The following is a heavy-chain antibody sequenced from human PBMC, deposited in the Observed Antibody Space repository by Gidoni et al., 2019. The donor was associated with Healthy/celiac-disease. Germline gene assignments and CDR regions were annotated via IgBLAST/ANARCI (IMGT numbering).Heavy chain of an antibody. CDR3: ARIPGTISWGSWFDP. CDR1: GFSLSHARMG. V-gene: IGHV2-26*01. CDR2: IFSNDEK. D-gene: IGHD3-9*01. J-gene: IGHJ5*02. Sequence: QVTLKDSGPVLVQPTETLTLTCTVSGFSLSHARMGVSWIRQPPGKALEWLAHIFSNDEKSYSTSLKSRLTISKDTSKSQVVLTMTNMDPVDTATYYCARIPGTISWGSWFDPWGQGTLVTVSS.